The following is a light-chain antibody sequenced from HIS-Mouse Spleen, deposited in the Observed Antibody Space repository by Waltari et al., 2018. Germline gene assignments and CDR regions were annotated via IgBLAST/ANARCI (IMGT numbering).Light chain of an antibody. CDR1: ALPQKI. J-gene: IGLJ2*01. V-gene: IGLV3-10*01. CDR2: EDS. CDR3: YSTDSSGNHRV. Sequence: SYDLTKPPSFSVSPGQTARITCSGDALPQKIAYWYQQKSGQAPVLVIYEDSKRPSGIPERFSGSSSGTMATLTISGAQVEDEADYYCYSTDSSGNHRVFGGGTKLTVL.